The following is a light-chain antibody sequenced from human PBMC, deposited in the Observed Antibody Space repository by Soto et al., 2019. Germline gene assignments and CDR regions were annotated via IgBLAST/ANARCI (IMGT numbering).Light chain of an antibody. J-gene: IGKJ1*01. CDR1: QNVRGSY. Sequence: EIVLTQSPGTLSLSPGERATLSCRASQNVRGSYLAWYQQKPGQAPRLLIQGASSRATGIPDRFSGSGSGTDFTLTINRLEPEDFATYYCQHYNSYSEAFGQGTKVDIK. V-gene: IGKV3-20*01. CDR2: GAS. CDR3: QHYNSYSEA.